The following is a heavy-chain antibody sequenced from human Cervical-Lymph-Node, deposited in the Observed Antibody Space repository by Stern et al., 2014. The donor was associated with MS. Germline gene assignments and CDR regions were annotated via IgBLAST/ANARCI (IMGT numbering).Heavy chain of an antibody. J-gene: IGHJ5*01. V-gene: IGHV3-7*01. CDR2: IKRDGSET. Sequence: VQLVESGGGLVRPGGSQRLSCVASGSTFSTSWMSWVRQAPGKGLEWVANIKRDGSETYYLDSVKGRFTISRDNAKSSLYLEMNSLRAEDTAVYYCTRFLQSGWSDLFDSWGRGTLVTVSS. CDR1: GSTFSTSW. CDR3: TRFLQSGWSDLFDS. D-gene: IGHD6-19*01.